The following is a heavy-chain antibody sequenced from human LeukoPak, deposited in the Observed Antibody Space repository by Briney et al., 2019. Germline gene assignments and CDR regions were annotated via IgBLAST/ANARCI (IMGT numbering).Heavy chain of an antibody. V-gene: IGHV3-48*04. Sequence: GGSLRLSCAASGFTFSSYWMSWVRQAPGKGLEWVSYISSSGSTIYYADSVKGRFTISRDNAKNSLYLQMNSLRAEDTAVYYCARDSSSSQTVFDYWGQGTLVTVSS. J-gene: IGHJ4*02. CDR3: ARDSSSSQTVFDY. CDR2: ISSSGSTI. CDR1: GFTFSSYW. D-gene: IGHD6-6*01.